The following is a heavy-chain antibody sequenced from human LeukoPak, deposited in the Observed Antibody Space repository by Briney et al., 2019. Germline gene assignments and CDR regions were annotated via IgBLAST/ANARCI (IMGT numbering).Heavy chain of an antibody. CDR3: ARDADLSGNYFDY. Sequence: LETLSLTCTVSSGSISTTYFWGWIRQPPGKELEWIGSMYYGGKTYYNPSLQSRVAISVDTSKNQFYLKLSSVTAADTAVYYCARDADLSGNYFDYWGQGTLVTVSS. CDR1: SGSISTTYF. V-gene: IGHV4-39*07. CDR2: MYYGGKT. D-gene: IGHD3-10*01. J-gene: IGHJ4*02.